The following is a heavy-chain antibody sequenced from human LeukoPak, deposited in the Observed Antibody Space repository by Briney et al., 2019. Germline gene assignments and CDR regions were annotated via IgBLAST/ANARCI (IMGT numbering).Heavy chain of an antibody. CDR2: ISYDGSKK. D-gene: IGHD6-19*01. V-gene: IGHV3-30*18. CDR3: AKDGYSSSPYYFDY. Sequence: PGGSLRLSCAASGFTFSSYGMHWVRQAPGKGLEWVAVISYDGSKKYYADSVKGRFTISRDNSKNTLYLQMNSLRAEDTAVYYCAKDGYSSSPYYFDYWGQGTLVTVSS. J-gene: IGHJ4*02. CDR1: GFTFSSYG.